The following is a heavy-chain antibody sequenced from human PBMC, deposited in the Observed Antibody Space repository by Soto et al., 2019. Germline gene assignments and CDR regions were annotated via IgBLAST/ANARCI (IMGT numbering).Heavy chain of an antibody. J-gene: IGHJ6*02. CDR3: GRDLWGYCGTDCYPLDV. CDR2: MYKTGST. D-gene: IGHD2-21*02. V-gene: IGHV4-59*01. CDR1: GGSISGYY. Sequence: SETLSLTCTVSGGSISGYYLSWIRQPPGKGLEWIGYMYKTGSTVYNPSFKSRVTISVDTSKNQFSLKLNSVTAADTAVYYCGRDLWGYCGTDCYPLDVWGQGTTVTVSS.